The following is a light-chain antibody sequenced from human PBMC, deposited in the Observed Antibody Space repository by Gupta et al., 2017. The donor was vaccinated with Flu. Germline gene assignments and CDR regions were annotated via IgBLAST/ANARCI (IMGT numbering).Light chain of an antibody. V-gene: IGKV3-15*01. Sequence: EIVMTQSPAILSVSPGQRATLSCRASQRVSSNLAWYQQKPGQAPRLLIYGASMRASGIPARFSGSGSGTDFTLTISSLQSEDFAVYYCHQYNSWPDTFGQGTKVEIK. J-gene: IGKJ2*01. CDR1: QRVSSN. CDR3: HQYNSWPDT. CDR2: GAS.